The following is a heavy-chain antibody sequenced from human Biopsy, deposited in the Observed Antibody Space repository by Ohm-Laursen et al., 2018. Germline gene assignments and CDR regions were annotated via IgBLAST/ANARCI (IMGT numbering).Heavy chain of an antibody. Sequence: TLSLTCAVFGKTFSDYQWSWIRQPPGQGLEWIGQINQAGTTNSNPSLKSRVSISADASKYEFSLRLTSVTAADTAVYLCGNEVRGRDYWGLGAQVTVSS. V-gene: IGHV4-34*08. CDR2: INQAGTT. D-gene: IGHD2-15*01. CDR3: GNEVRGRDY. CDR1: GKTFSDYQ. J-gene: IGHJ4*02.